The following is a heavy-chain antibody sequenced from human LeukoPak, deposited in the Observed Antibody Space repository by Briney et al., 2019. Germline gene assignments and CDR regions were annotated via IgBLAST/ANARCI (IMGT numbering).Heavy chain of an antibody. CDR3: AKGLSRAVDDAFDI. V-gene: IGHV3-7*03. Sequence: QSGGSLRLSCAASGFTFSSYWMSWVRQAPGKGLEWVANIKQDGSEKYYVDSVKGRFTISRDNAKNSLYLQMNSLRAEDTALYYCAKGLSRAVDDAFDIWGQGTMVTVSS. D-gene: IGHD6-19*01. J-gene: IGHJ3*02. CDR2: IKQDGSEK. CDR1: GFTFSSYW.